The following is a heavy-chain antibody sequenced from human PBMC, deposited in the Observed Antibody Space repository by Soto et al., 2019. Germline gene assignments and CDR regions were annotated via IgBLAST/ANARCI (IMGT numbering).Heavy chain of an antibody. CDR1: GGTFSSYA. D-gene: IGHD3-22*01. V-gene: IGHV1-69*12. J-gene: IGHJ4*02. CDR3: ARSYYYDISGYYPFDY. Sequence: QVQLVQSGAEVKKPGSSVKVSCKASGGTFSSYAISWVRQAPGQGLEWMGGIIPIFGTANYAQKFQGRVTITADESTSTDYMQLSSLRAEYTAVYDCARSYYYDISGYYPFDYWGQGTLVTVSS. CDR2: IIPIFGTA.